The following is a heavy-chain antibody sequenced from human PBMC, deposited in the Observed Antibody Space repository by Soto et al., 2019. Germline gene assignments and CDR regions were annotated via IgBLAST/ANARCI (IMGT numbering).Heavy chain of an antibody. CDR1: GGSFSGYY. V-gene: IGHV4-34*01. J-gene: IGHJ6*03. CDR3: ARLVLRFLYSIDYYYYMDV. CDR2: INHSGST. Sequence: SETLSLTCAVYGGSFSGYYWSWIRQPPGKGLEWIGEINHSGSTNYNPSLKSRVTISVDTSKNQFSLKLSSVTAADTAVYYCARLVLRFLYSIDYYYYMDVWGKGTTVTVSS. D-gene: IGHD3-3*01.